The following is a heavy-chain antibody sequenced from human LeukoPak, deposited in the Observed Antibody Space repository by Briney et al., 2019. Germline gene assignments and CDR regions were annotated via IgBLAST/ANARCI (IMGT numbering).Heavy chain of an antibody. CDR2: INHSGST. V-gene: IGHV4-34*01. Sequence: PSETLSLTCAVYGGSFSGYYWSWIRQPPGKGLEWIGEINHSGSTNYNPSLKSRVTISVDTSKNQFSLKLSSVTAADTAVYYCARISGTAMVRGHWFDPWGQGTLVTVSS. CDR3: ARISGTAMVRGHWFDP. J-gene: IGHJ5*02. D-gene: IGHD5-18*01. CDR1: GGSFSGYY.